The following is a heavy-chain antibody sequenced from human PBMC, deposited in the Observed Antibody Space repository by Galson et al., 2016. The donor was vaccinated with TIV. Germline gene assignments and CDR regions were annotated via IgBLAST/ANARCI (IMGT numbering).Heavy chain of an antibody. CDR1: GGTFSSFV. J-gene: IGHJ6*02. D-gene: IGHD5-18*01. CDR2: ITPLFGTT. Sequence: SVKVSCKAPGGTFSSFVFNWVRQAPGQGLEWMGGITPLFGTTNYAQKFQGRVTITADESTSTVYTELRSLRSEDTAVYYCAKDRNTAFDTYSYYYGMDVWGQGTTVTVSS. CDR3: AKDRNTAFDTYSYYYGMDV. V-gene: IGHV1-69*13.